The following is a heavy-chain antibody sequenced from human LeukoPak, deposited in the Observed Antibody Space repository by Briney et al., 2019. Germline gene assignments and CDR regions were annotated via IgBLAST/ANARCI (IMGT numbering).Heavy chain of an antibody. CDR2: ISAYNGNT. J-gene: IGHJ2*01. CDR3: AREGGRDDYGDYKPPGWGYFDL. Sequence: ASVKVSCKASGYTFTSYGISWVRQAPGQGLDWMGWISAYNGNTNYAQKLQGRVTMTTDTSTSTAYMELRSLRSDDTAVYYCAREGGRDDYGDYKPPGWGYFDLWGRGTLVTVSS. V-gene: IGHV1-18*01. D-gene: IGHD4-17*01. CDR1: GYTFTSYG.